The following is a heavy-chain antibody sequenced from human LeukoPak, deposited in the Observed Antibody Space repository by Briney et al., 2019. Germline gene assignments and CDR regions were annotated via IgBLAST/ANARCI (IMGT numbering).Heavy chain of an antibody. CDR2: INAGNGKA. J-gene: IGHJ6*02. CDR3: ARDGVSYQLPRAGVRYYYGMDV. D-gene: IGHD2-2*01. CDR1: GYIFTNYA. Sequence: ASVKVSCKASGYIFTNYAIHWVRQAPGQRLEWMGWINAGNGKANYSQKFRGRVTLTRDTSASTAYMELSSLRSEDTAVYYCARDGVSYQLPRAGVRYYYGMDVWGQGTTVTVSS. V-gene: IGHV1-3*01.